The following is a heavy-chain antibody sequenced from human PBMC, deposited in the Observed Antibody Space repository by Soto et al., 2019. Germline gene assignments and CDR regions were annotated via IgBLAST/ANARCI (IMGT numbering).Heavy chain of an antibody. CDR3: ARTYYYDSSGYDEYYFDY. CDR2: IYHSGST. Sequence: SETLSLTCAVSGGSISSGGYSWSWIRQPPGKGLEWIGYIYHSGSTYYNPSLKSRVTISVDRSKNQFSLKLSSVTAADTAVYYCARTYYYDSSGYDEYYFDYWGQGTRVTVPQ. D-gene: IGHD3-22*01. V-gene: IGHV4-30-2*01. CDR1: GGSISSGGYS. J-gene: IGHJ4*02.